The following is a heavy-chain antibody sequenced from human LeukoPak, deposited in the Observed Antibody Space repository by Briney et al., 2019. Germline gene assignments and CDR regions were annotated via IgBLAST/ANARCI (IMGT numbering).Heavy chain of an antibody. CDR2: ISGSGGST. J-gene: IGHJ6*03. V-gene: IGHV3-23*01. D-gene: IGHD5-12*01. Sequence: GGSLRLSCAASGFTFSSYAMSWVRQAPGKGLEWVSAISGSGGSTYYADSVKGRFTISRDNSKNTLYLQMNSLRAEDTAVYYCAKTSSGYDGYYYYYMDVWGKGTTVTVSS. CDR3: AKTSSGYDGYYYYYMDV. CDR1: GFTFSSYA.